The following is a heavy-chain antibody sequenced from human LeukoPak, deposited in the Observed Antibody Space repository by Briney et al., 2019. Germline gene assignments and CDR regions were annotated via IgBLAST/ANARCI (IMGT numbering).Heavy chain of an antibody. D-gene: IGHD3-3*01. J-gene: IGHJ5*02. CDR2: IYYSGST. CDR3: ATQRSYYDFWSGYYQGNWFDP. Sequence: KTSETLSLTCTVSGGSISSSTYYWGWIRQPPGKGLECIGTIYYSGSTNYNPSLKSRVSISVDTSKNQFSLKLSSVTAADTAVYYCATQRSYYDFWSGYYQGNWFDPWGQGTLVTVSS. CDR1: GGSISSSTYY. V-gene: IGHV4-39*01.